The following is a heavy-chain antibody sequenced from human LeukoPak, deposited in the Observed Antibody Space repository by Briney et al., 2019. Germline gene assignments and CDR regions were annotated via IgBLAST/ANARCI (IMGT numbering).Heavy chain of an antibody. Sequence: GGSLRLSCAASGFTFSSYSMNWVRQAPGKGLEWVSSISSSSSYIYYADSVKGRFTISRDNAKNSLYLQTNSLRAEDTAVYYCARPPYSSSWYDAFDIWGQGTMVTVSS. J-gene: IGHJ3*02. D-gene: IGHD6-13*01. CDR2: ISSSSSYI. V-gene: IGHV3-21*01. CDR1: GFTFSSYS. CDR3: ARPPYSSSWYDAFDI.